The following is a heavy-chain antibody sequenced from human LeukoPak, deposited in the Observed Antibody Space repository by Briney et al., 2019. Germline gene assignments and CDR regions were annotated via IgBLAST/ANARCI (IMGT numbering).Heavy chain of an antibody. CDR1: VYTFTSYG. CDR3: ARAGQLDY. CDR2: INTNNVNR. V-gene: IGHV1-18*01. D-gene: IGHD1-1*01. J-gene: IGHJ4*02. Sequence: GASVKVSCKASVYTFTSYGINWVRQAPGQGLEWMGWINTNNVNRNYAQKLQGRVTMTTDTSTNTAHMELMSLTSDDTAVYYCARAGQLDYWGQGTLVTVSS.